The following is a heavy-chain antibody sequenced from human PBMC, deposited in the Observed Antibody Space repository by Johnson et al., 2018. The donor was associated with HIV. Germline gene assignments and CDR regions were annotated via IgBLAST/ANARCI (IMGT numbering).Heavy chain of an antibody. V-gene: IGHV3-30-3*01. Sequence: QVSLVESGGGVVQPGRSLRLSCAVSGFTLSSYVMHWVRQAPGKGLEWVAVISYDGSNKYYADSVKGRFTISRDNSKNTLYLQMTSLRAEDTAVYYCARRNAGGAFDIWGQGTMVTVSS. CDR1: GFTLSSYV. CDR3: ARRNAGGAFDI. D-gene: IGHD2-2*01. CDR2: ISYDGSNK. J-gene: IGHJ3*02.